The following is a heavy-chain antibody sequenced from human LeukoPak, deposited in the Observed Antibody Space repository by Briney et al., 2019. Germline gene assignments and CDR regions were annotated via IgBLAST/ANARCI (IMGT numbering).Heavy chain of an antibody. J-gene: IGHJ4*02. D-gene: IGHD2-15*01. V-gene: IGHV4-59*12. Sequence: SETLSLTCTVSGGSISSYYWSWIRQPPGKGLEWIGYIYYSGSTNYNPSLKSRVTISVDTSKNQFSLKLSSVTAADTAVYYCARGGINGGSCYCIDYWGQGTLVTVSS. CDR1: GGSISSYY. CDR3: ARGGINGGSCYCIDY. CDR2: IYYSGST.